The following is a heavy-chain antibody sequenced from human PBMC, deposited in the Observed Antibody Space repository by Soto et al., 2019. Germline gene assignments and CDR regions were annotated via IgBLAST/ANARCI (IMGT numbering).Heavy chain of an antibody. J-gene: IGHJ6*02. Sequence: QVQLQESGPGLVKPSQTLSLTCTVSGGSISSGGYYWSWSRQHPGKGLEWIGYIYYSGSTYYNPSLKRRVTISVDPSKNQFSLKLSSVTAADTAVYYCARVCGGDCHYGRDVWGQGTTVTVSS. CDR1: GGSISSGGYY. V-gene: IGHV4-31*03. D-gene: IGHD2-21*02. CDR2: IYYSGST. CDR3: ARVCGGDCHYGRDV.